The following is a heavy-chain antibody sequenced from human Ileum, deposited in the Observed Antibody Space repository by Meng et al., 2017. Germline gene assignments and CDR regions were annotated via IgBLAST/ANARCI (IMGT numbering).Heavy chain of an antibody. CDR3: ERGAVTGQGSDS. CDR1: VFALRDYL. Sequence: GTLGMPCEAAVFALRDYLMIWVTQVQGKGMVWVADVSLSGTLRKYADCGKSRFTVCRDHGRNVLSLEMNRPGAKDRSEYYCERGAVTGQGSDSWGQGTLVTVSS. J-gene: IGHJ4*02. V-gene: IGHV3-74*03. D-gene: IGHD3-10*01. CDR2: VSLSGTLR.